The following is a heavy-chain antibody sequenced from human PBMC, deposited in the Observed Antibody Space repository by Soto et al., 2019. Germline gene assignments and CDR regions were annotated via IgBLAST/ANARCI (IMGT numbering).Heavy chain of an antibody. CDR2: ISNDGSNK. V-gene: IGHV3-30-3*01. CDR1: GLTFSSYA. J-gene: IGHJ6*02. CDR3: ARDREYCSGMDV. Sequence: PGGSLRLSCAASGLTFSSYAMHWVRQAPGKGLECVAFISNDGSNKYYADSVKGRLTISRDNSKNTLYLQMNSVRAEDTAVYYCARDREYCSGMDVWGQGTTVTVSS.